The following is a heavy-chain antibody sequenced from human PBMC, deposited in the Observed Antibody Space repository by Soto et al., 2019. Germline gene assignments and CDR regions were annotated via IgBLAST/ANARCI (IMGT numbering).Heavy chain of an antibody. J-gene: IGHJ4*02. CDR2: IFYDGSNK. CDR3: ARGRGYSGYDSDY. Sequence: GGSLRLSCASSVFTFISYGMHWVRQAPGKGLEWVAVIFYDGSNKYYADSVKGRFTISRDISKNTLYLQMNSLRAEDTAVYYCARGRGYSGYDSDYWGQGTLVTVSS. V-gene: IGHV3-33*01. D-gene: IGHD5-12*01. CDR1: VFTFISYG.